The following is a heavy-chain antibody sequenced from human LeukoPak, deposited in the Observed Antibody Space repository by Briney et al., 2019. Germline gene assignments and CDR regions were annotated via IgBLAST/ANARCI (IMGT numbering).Heavy chain of an antibody. CDR3: AKENYGDSTGGRFQH. Sequence: GGSLRLSCAASGFTFSNYAMTWVRQAPGKGLEWVSGISGSGYTTYFADSVKGRFTISRVNSKNTLYLQMNSLRAEDTAVYYCAKENYGDSTGGRFQHWGQGTLVTVSS. CDR2: ISGSGYTT. J-gene: IGHJ1*01. V-gene: IGHV3-23*01. D-gene: IGHD4-17*01. CDR1: GFTFSNYA.